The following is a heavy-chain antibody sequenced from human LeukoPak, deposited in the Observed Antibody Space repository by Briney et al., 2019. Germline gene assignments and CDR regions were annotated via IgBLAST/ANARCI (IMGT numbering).Heavy chain of an antibody. CDR3: AKDLRDYPRDYFDY. D-gene: IGHD4-17*01. CDR1: GFTFSSYA. Sequence: PGESLRLSCTASGFTFSSYAMSWVRQAPGKGLEWVSAISGSGGSTYYADSVKGRFTISRDNSKNTLFLQMNSLRAEDTAVYYCAKDLRDYPRDYFDYWGQGTLVTVSS. V-gene: IGHV3-23*01. CDR2: ISGSGGST. J-gene: IGHJ4*02.